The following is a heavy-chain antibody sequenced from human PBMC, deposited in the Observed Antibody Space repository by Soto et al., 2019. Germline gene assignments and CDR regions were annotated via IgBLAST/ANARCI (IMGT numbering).Heavy chain of an antibody. CDR2: ITDTGGDA. CDR1: GLTFGSRA. D-gene: IGHD3-10*01. J-gene: IGHJ4*02. CDR3: ARGSTDSYPGSRIFDF. Sequence: VGSLRLSCVASGLTFGSRAMSWVRQARGEGLQWVSTITDTGGDAKYADSVRGRFVISRDNSKKTLYLQMTSLTAEDSAMYFCARGSTDSYPGSRIFDFWGRGTLVTVSS. V-gene: IGHV3-23*01.